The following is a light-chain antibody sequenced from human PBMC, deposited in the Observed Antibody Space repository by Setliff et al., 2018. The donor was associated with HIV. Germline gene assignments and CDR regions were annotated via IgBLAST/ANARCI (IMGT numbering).Light chain of an antibody. CDR1: SSNVGGYNY. CDR2: EVR. CDR3: SSYAISNTLP. J-gene: IGLJ1*01. Sequence: QSALAQPASVSGSPGQSITISCTGTSSNVGGYNYISWYQQHPGKAPKLIIYEVRNRPSGVSNRFSGSKSGNTASLTISGLQADDEADYYCSSYAISNTLPFGTGTKVTV. V-gene: IGLV2-14*01.